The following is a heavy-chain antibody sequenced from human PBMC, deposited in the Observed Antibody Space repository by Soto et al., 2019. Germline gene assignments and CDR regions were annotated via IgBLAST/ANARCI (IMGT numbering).Heavy chain of an antibody. J-gene: IGHJ4*02. CDR3: AKDATRNSGWYYFDY. CDR2: ILVDGRT. CDR1: GFTSSSYD. D-gene: IGHD6-19*01. Sequence: GGSLRLSCAASGFTSSSYDMSWVRQAPGKGLEWVSTILVDGRTFYVDSVKGRFIISRDNSKKILYLQMNSLRTEDTAIYYCAKDATRNSGWYYFDYWGRGALVTVSS. V-gene: IGHV3-23*01.